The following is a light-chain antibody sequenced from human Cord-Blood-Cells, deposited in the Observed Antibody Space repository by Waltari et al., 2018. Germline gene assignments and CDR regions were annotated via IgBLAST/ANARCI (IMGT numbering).Light chain of an antibody. CDR2: AAS. V-gene: IGKV1-8*01. CDR1: QGISSY. Sequence: ILITHSPSSFSASTGDRVTITCRASQGISSYLAWYQQKPGKAPKLLIYAASTLKSGVKSRFSGSGSGTDFTLNISCMKSEDFETYYCQQYYSYPRTLGKGTKVEIK. J-gene: IGKJ1*01. CDR3: QQYYSYPRT.